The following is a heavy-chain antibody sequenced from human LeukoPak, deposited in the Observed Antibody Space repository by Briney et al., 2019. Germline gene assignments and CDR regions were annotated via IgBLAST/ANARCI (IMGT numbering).Heavy chain of an antibody. V-gene: IGHV3-7*01. CDR3: ARDRGPNTYDY. Sequence: GGSLRLSCAVSAFTFSRYWLGWVRQAPGKGLEWVANMNQDGSEKYYVESVKGRFIISRDNAKNSLYLQMNSLRVDDTAVYYCARDRGPNTYDYWGQGTLVTVSS. D-gene: IGHD3-10*01. CDR2: MNQDGSEK. CDR1: AFTFSRYW. J-gene: IGHJ4*02.